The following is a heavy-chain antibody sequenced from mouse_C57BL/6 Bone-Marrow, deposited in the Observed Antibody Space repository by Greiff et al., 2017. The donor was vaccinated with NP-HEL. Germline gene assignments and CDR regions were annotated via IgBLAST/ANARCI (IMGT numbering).Heavy chain of an antibody. CDR3: ARDKIYYDYDGYWYFDV. V-gene: IGHV5-9*01. CDR1: GFTFSSYT. D-gene: IGHD2-4*01. CDR2: ISGGGGNT. Sequence: DVKLVESGGGLVKPGGSLKLSCAASGFTFSSYTMSWVRQTPEKRLAWVATISGGGGNTYYPDRVKGRFTISRDNAKNTLYLQMSSLRSEDTALYYCARDKIYYDYDGYWYFDVWGTGTTVTVSS. J-gene: IGHJ1*03.